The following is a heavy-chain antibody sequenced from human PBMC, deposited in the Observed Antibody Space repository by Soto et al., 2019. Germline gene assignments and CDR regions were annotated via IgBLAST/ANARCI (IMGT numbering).Heavy chain of an antibody. D-gene: IGHD4-17*01. J-gene: IGHJ6*04. V-gene: IGHV3-30-3*01. CDR1: GFTFSSYA. CDR3: ARDMTTVTTYYYYGMDV. CDR2: ISYDGSNK. Sequence: PGGSLRLSCAASGFTFSSYAMHWVRQAPGKGLEWVAVISYDGSNKYYADSVKGRFTISRDNSKNTLYLQMNSLRAEDTAVYYCARDMTTVTTYYYYGMDVWGKGTTVTVSS.